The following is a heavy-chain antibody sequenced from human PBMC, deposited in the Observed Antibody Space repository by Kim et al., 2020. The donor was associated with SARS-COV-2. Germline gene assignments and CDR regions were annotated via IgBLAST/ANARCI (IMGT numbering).Heavy chain of an antibody. CDR1: GFTFSSYA. V-gene: IGHV3-23*01. D-gene: IGHD2-21*02. J-gene: IGHJ2*01. Sequence: GGSLRLSCAASGFTFSSYAMTWVRQAPGKGLEWVSVISAGGGSTTYEDSAKGRFTISSANSGNTLYLQMKSLRAEDTAADYCAKVQVVTAMQGCYGFWGR. CDR3: AKVQVVTAMQGCYGF. CDR2: ISAGGGST.